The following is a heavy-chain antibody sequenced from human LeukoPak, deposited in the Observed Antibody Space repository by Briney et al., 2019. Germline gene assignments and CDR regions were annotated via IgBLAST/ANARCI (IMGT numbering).Heavy chain of an antibody. D-gene: IGHD1-26*01. V-gene: IGHV1-24*01. J-gene: IGHJ3*02. CDR3: ATVLLRGAFDI. CDR1: GYTLTELS. Sequence: ASVKVSCKVSGYTLTELSMHWVRQAPGKGLEWMGGFDPEDGETIYAQKFQGRVAMTEDTSTDTAYMELSSLRSEDTAVYYCATVLLRGAFDIXXXXXMVTVSS. CDR2: FDPEDGET.